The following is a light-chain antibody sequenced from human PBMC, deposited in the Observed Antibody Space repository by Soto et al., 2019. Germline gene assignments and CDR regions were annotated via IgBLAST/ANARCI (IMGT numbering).Light chain of an antibody. J-gene: IGKJ5*01. V-gene: IGKV1-39*01. CDR2: AAS. CDR1: QSISTY. CDR3: QQAKSFPVS. Sequence: DIQMTQSPSSLCASVGDRVTITCRASQSISTYLSWYQHKPGKAPKLLILAASSLQSGVPSRFSGSGVGTDFTLTINNLQPEDFATYYCQQAKSFPVSFGQGTRLEIK.